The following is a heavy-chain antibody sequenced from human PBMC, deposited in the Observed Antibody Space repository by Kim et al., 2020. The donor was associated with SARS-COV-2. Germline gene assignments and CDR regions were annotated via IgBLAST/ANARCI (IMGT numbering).Heavy chain of an antibody. Sequence: GGSLRLSCAASGFTFSSYGMHWVRQAPGKGLEWVAVIWYDGSNKYYADSVKGRFTISRDNSKNTLYLQMNSLRAEDTAVYYCARARGYSGYDGYGMDVWGQGTTVTVSS. CDR3: ARARGYSGYDGYGMDV. J-gene: IGHJ6*02. CDR1: GFTFSSYG. CDR2: IWYDGSNK. V-gene: IGHV3-33*01. D-gene: IGHD5-12*01.